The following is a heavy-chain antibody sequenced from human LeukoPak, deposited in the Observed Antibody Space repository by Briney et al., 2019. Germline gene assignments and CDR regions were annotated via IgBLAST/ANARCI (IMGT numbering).Heavy chain of an antibody. J-gene: IGHJ6*02. CDR2: INPSGGST. D-gene: IGHD6-13*01. CDR1: GYSFTSYY. Sequence: ASVKVSCKASGYSFTSYYMHWVRQAPGQGLEWMGIINPSGGSTSYAQKFQGRVTMTRDTSTSTVYMELSSLRSEDTAVYYCARDCIAAAGSFCGMGVWGQGTTVTVSS. CDR3: ARDCIAAAGSFCGMGV. V-gene: IGHV1-46*01.